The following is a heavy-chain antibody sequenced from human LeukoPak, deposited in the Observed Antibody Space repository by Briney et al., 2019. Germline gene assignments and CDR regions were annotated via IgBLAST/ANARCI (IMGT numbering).Heavy chain of an antibody. CDR1: GFSISDYY. CDR3: ARIRSKGY. V-gene: IGHV3-11*04. J-gene: IGHJ4*02. Sequence: GGSLRLSCDASGFSISDYYMSWIRQSPGKGLEWISYITSGGASTNYADSVKGRFTISRDKAKNSLYLQMNSLRAEDTAVYYCARIRSKGYWGQGTLVTVSS. CDR2: ITSGGAST.